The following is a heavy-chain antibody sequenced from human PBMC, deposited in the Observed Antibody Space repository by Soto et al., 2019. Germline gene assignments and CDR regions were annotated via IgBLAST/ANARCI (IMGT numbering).Heavy chain of an antibody. CDR2: IITSYGTA. V-gene: IGHV1-69*01. D-gene: IGHD6-13*01. Sequence: QVQLVQSGAEVKKPGSSVKVSCKASGSTFISYAISWVRQAPAQGLEWMGGIITSYGTANDAQKFEGRVKITADETTSTADTELISVSTADTAVYYCARDRYYYSSSEFSMDVWGQGTTVIFAS. CDR1: GSTFISYA. CDR3: ARDRYYYSSSEFSMDV. J-gene: IGHJ6*02.